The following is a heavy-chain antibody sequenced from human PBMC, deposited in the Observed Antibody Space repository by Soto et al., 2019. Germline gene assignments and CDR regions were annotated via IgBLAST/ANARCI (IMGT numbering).Heavy chain of an antibody. CDR1: GYTFTSYA. CDR3: ARADGVGFVGP. CDR2: INAGNGNI. Sequence: QVQLVQSGAEEKKPGASVKVSCKASGYTFTSYAMQWVRQAPGQRLEWMGWINAGNGNIKYSQKFQGRVTITRDTSASTAYMELSSLRSEDTADCARADGVGFVGPWGQGTLVTVSS. V-gene: IGHV1-3*05. D-gene: IGHD2-2*01. J-gene: IGHJ5*02.